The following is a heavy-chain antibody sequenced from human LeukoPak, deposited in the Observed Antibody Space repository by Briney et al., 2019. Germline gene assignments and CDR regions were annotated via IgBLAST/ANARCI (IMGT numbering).Heavy chain of an antibody. CDR1: GYTFSNYA. CDR2: INTYTGNP. CDR3: ARDLPITIAVVGRGFDY. J-gene: IGHJ4*02. Sequence: ASVKVSCKASGYTFSNYAMNWVRQAPGQGLEWMGWINTYTGNPTYAQGFTGRFVFSLDTSVSTAYLQISSLRSEDTAVYYCARDLPITIAVVGRGFDYWGQGTLVTVSS. V-gene: IGHV7-4-1*02. D-gene: IGHD6-19*01.